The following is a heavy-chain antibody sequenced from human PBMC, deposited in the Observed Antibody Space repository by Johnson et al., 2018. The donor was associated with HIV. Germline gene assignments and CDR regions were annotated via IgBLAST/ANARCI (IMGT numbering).Heavy chain of an antibody. J-gene: IGHJ3*02. Sequence: QVQLVESGGGLIQPGGSLRLSCAASGFTVSSNYMSWIRQAPGKGLEWVSYISSSVSTIYYADSVKGRFTISRDNSKNTVFLQMNSLRPEDTAMYYCARGGSYLTLDDAFDIWGQGTMVIVS. CDR2: ISSSVSTI. V-gene: IGHV3-11*04. CDR3: ARGGSYLTLDDAFDI. D-gene: IGHD1-26*01. CDR1: GFTVSSNY.